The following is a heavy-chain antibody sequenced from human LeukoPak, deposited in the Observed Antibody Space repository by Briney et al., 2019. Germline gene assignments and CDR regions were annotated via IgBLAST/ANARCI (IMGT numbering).Heavy chain of an antibody. CDR2: IYHSGST. D-gene: IGHD2-15*01. J-gene: IGHJ4*02. CDR1: GYSISSGYY. V-gene: IGHV4-38-2*02. Sequence: SETLSLTCTGSGYSISSGYYWGWIRQPPGKGLEWIGSIYHSGSTYYKPSLKSRVTISVDTSKNQFSLKLSSVTAADTAVYYCARETSGTPYYFDYWGQGNLVTVSS. CDR3: ARETSGTPYYFDY.